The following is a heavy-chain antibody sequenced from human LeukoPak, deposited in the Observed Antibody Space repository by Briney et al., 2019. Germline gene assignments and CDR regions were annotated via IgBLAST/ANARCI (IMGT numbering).Heavy chain of an antibody. V-gene: IGHV3-21*01. J-gene: IGHJ4*02. D-gene: IGHD2-2*01. CDR3: ARDLMLGEAVVPDR. Sequence: GGSLRLSCAASGFTFSSYSMNWGRQAPGKGLEWVSSISSSSSYIYYADSVKGRFTISRDNAKNSLYLQMNSLRAEDTAVYYCARDLMLGEAVVPDRWGQGTLVTVSS. CDR1: GFTFSSYS. CDR2: ISSSSSYI.